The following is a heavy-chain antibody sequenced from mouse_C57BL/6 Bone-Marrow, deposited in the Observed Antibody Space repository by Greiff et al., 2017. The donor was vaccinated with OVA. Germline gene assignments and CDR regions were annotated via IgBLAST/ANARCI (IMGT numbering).Heavy chain of an antibody. J-gene: IGHJ2*01. D-gene: IGHD4-1*01. V-gene: IGHV3-6*01. CDR1: GYSFTSGYY. Sequence: ESGPGLVKPSQSLSLTCSVTGYSFTSGYYWNWIRQFPGNKLEWMGYISYDGSNNYNPSLKNRISITRDTSKNQFFLKLNSVTTEDTATYYCARRRGLGYFDYWGQGTTLTVSS. CDR3: ARRRGLGYFDY. CDR2: ISYDGSN.